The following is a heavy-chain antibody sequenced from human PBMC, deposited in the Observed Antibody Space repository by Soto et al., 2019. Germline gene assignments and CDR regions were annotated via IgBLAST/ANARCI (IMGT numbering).Heavy chain of an antibody. Sequence: SGPTLVNPTQTLTLTCTFSGFSLSTSGLGVGWIRQSPGKALEWLALIFWDDDKRHSSSLKSRVTITKDTSRNQVALTMANMDPVDTATYYCVHSWRLGQQSRGNYYLWDSCGQGTLVTVSS. D-gene: IGHD3-3*01. CDR3: VHSWRLGQQSRGNYYLWDS. J-gene: IGHJ4*02. CDR2: IFWDDDK. CDR1: GFSLSTSGLG. V-gene: IGHV2-5*02.